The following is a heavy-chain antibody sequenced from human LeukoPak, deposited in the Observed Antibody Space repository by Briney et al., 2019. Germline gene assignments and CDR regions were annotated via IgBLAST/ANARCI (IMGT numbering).Heavy chain of an antibody. Sequence: PSETLSLTCTVSGYSISSGYYWGWIRQPPGKGLEWIGSIYHSGSTYYNPSLKSRVTISVDTSKNQFSLKLSSVTAADTAVYYCARRVTYYYMDVWGKGTTVTVSS. V-gene: IGHV4-38-2*02. D-gene: IGHD2-21*02. CDR3: ARRVTYYYMDV. CDR1: GYSISSGYY. J-gene: IGHJ6*03. CDR2: IYHSGST.